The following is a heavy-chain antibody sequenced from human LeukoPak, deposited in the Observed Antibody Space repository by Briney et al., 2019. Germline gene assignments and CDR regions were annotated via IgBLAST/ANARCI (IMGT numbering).Heavy chain of an antibody. CDR1: GFTFSSYA. V-gene: IGHV3-30-3*01. D-gene: IGHD3-22*01. J-gene: IGHJ4*02. Sequence: QSGRSLRLSCAASGFTFSSYAMHWVRQAPGKGLEWVAVISYDGSNKYYADPVKGRFTISRDNSKNTLYLQMNSLRAEDTAVYYCARPITMIVVVTPDYWGQGTLVTVSS. CDR3: ARPITMIVVVTPDY. CDR2: ISYDGSNK.